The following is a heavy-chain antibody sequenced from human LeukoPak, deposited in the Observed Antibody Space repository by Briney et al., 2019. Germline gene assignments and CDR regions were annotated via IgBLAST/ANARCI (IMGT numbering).Heavy chain of an antibody. CDR1: GGSISSYY. Sequence: SETLSLTCTVSGGSISSYYWSWIRQPPGKGLEWIGYIYYSGSTNYNPSLKSRVTISVDTSKNQLSLKLSSVTAADTAVYYCARVAVAGGALYYYYYGMDVWGQGTAVTVSS. J-gene: IGHJ6*02. V-gene: IGHV4-59*01. CDR2: IYYSGST. CDR3: ARVAVAGGALYYYYYGMDV. D-gene: IGHD6-19*01.